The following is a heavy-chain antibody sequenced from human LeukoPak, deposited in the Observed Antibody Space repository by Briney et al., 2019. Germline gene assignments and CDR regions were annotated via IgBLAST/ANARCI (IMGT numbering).Heavy chain of an antibody. CDR1: GYSISSGYY. CDR3: ARGGPFDP. J-gene: IGHJ5*02. Sequence: SETLSLTCTVSGYSISSGYYWGWIRQPPGKGLERIGSIYHSGSTYYNPSLKSRVTVSVDTSKNQFSLKLSSVTAADTAVYYCARGGPFDPWGQGTLVTVSS. CDR2: IYHSGST. V-gene: IGHV4-38-2*02.